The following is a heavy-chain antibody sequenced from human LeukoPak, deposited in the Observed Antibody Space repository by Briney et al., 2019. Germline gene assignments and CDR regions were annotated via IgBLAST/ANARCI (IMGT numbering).Heavy chain of an antibody. J-gene: IGHJ3*02. Sequence: GGSLRLSCAASGFTFSSYWMSRVRQAPGKGLEWVANIKQDGSEKYYVDSVKGRFTISRDNAKNSLYLQMNSLRAEDTAVYYCARISSGSYYPDAFDIWGQGTMVTVSS. D-gene: IGHD1-26*01. CDR2: IKQDGSEK. CDR1: GFTFSSYW. CDR3: ARISSGSYYPDAFDI. V-gene: IGHV3-7*01.